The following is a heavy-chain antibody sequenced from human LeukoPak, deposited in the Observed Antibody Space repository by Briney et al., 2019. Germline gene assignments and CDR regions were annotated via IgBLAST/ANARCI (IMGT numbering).Heavy chain of an antibody. D-gene: IGHD2-2*01. J-gene: IGHJ4*02. CDR1: GYSFTSGHY. CDR2: IYHTGSA. Sequence: SETLSLTCSVSGYSFTSGHYWGWIRQPPGKGLEWIANIYHTGSAHYNPSLKSRVTISVDTSKNQFSLKLSSVTAADTAVYYCARYCTSTTCTLRGFDYWGQGTLVTVSS. V-gene: IGHV4-38-2*01. CDR3: ARYCTSTTCTLRGFDY.